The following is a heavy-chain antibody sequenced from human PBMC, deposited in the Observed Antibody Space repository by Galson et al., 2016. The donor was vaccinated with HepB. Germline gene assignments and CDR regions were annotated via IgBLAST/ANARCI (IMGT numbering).Heavy chain of an antibody. D-gene: IGHD2-15*01. CDR1: GFSFSNDD. Sequence: SLRLSCAASGFSFSNDDMHWVRQAPGKGLEWVAVILYDGNSEYYADSVKGRFTIFRDTSENTLYLQMNSLGPDDTAVYYCAGESGSSDSGDAFDIWGQGTMVTVSS. CDR3: AGESGSSDSGDAFDI. V-gene: IGHV3-30*19. J-gene: IGHJ3*02. CDR2: ILYDGNSE.